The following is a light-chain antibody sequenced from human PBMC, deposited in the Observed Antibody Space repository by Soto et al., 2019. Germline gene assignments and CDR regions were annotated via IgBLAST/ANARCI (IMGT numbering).Light chain of an antibody. CDR3: QQYGSSPPYT. Sequence: EIVLTQSPGTLSLSPGERATLSCRASQSVSSSYLAWYQQKPGQAPRLLIYGASSRATGIPDRFSGSGSGTAFTLTINRLEPEDVAVYYCQQYGSSPPYTFGQGTKLEIK. CDR1: QSVSSSY. J-gene: IGKJ2*01. CDR2: GAS. V-gene: IGKV3-20*01.